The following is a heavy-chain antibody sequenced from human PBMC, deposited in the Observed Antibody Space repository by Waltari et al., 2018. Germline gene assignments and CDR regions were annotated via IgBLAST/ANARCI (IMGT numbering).Heavy chain of an antibody. CDR1: GGSFSGYY. CDR3: ARGDGITIFGVKIKANWFDP. J-gene: IGHJ5*02. CDR2: INHSGST. Sequence: QVQLQQWGAGLLKPSETLSLTCAVYGGSFSGYYWSWIRQPPGKGLEWIGEINHSGSTNYNPSLKRRVTIAVDTSKNQFSLKLSSVTAADTAVYYCARGDGITIFGVKIKANWFDPWGQGTLVTVSS. V-gene: IGHV4-34*01. D-gene: IGHD3-3*01.